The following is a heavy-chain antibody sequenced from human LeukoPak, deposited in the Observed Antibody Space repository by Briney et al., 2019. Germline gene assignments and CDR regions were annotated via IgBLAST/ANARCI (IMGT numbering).Heavy chain of an antibody. CDR1: GFTFSSYG. Sequence: GGTLRLSCAASGFTFSSYGMSWVRQAPGKGLEWVSSISSSSSYIYYADSVKGRFTISRDNAKNSLYLQMNSLRAEDTAVYYCAKFIAAPFYFDYWGQGTLVTVSS. D-gene: IGHD6-13*01. J-gene: IGHJ4*02. CDR3: AKFIAAPFYFDY. V-gene: IGHV3-21*01. CDR2: ISSSSSYI.